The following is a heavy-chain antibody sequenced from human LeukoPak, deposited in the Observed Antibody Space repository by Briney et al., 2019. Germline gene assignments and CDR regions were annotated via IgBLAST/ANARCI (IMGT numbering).Heavy chain of an antibody. V-gene: IGHV1-8*01. J-gene: IGHJ6*02. CDR2: MNPNSGNT. CDR3: ARGDTWYSSSWYRYYYYGMDV. Sequence: ASVKGSFKASGYTFPSFDNNRVRQATGQGLEWMGWMNPNSGNTGYAQKFQGRVTMTRNTSISTAYMELSSLRSEDTAVYYCARGDTWYSSSWYRYYYYGMDVWGQGTTVTVSS. CDR1: GYTFPSFD. D-gene: IGHD6-13*01.